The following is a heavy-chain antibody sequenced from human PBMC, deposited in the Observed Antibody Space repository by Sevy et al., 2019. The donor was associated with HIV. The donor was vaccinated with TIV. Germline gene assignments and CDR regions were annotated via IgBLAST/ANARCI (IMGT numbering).Heavy chain of an antibody. CDR1: GFTFSNYA. V-gene: IGHV3-23*01. CDR3: VKEVSQYSYSDY. CDR2: ISGSADAT. Sequence: GGSLRLSCAASGFTFSNYAMSWVRQTPGKGLEWVSAISGSADATYYTDSVKGRFTTSIDNSKNTVYLQMNSLGAEDTAVYYCVKEVSQYSYSDYWGQGTLVTVSS. D-gene: IGHD5-18*01. J-gene: IGHJ4*02.